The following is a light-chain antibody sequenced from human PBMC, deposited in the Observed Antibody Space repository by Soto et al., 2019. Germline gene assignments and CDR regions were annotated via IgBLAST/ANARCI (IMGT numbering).Light chain of an antibody. Sequence: DIQMTQSPSSLSASVGDRVTITCQASQEISNYLNWYQQEAGKAPKLLIYDASNLETGVPSRFSGSGSGTDFTFTISSLQPEDIATYYCQQYDNIPRTFGQGTKVEIK. CDR3: QQYDNIPRT. V-gene: IGKV1-33*01. CDR1: QEISNY. CDR2: DAS. J-gene: IGKJ1*01.